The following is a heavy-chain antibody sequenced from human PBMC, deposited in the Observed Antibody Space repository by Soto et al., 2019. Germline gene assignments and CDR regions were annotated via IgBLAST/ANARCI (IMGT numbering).Heavy chain of an antibody. CDR3: ARDRVDCSGGNCWRSVEDT. CDR2: IDPSGGGT. J-gene: IGHJ5*02. CDR1: GYTFTSYY. V-gene: IGHV1-46*01. Sequence: QVQLVQSGAEVKKPGASVRVSCKASGYTFTSYYMHWVRQVPGQGLEWMGIIDPSGGGTSYAQKFQGRLTMSRDRSTSTVYMELSSLRSEDTVVYYCARDRVDCSGGNCWRSVEDTWGQGTLVTVSS. D-gene: IGHD2-15*01.